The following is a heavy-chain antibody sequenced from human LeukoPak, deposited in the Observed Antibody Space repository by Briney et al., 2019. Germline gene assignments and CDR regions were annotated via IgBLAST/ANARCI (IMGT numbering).Heavy chain of an antibody. CDR3: ARVKRSGYSSGWYGY. CDR2: IYHSGST. J-gene: IGHJ4*02. CDR1: GGSISSSNW. Sequence: SETLSLTCAVSGGSISSSNWWSWVRQPPGKGLEWVGEIYHSGSTNYNPSLKSRVTISVDKSKNQFSLKLSSVTAADTAVYYCARVKRSGYSSGWYGYWGQGTLVTVSS. D-gene: IGHD6-19*01. V-gene: IGHV4-4*02.